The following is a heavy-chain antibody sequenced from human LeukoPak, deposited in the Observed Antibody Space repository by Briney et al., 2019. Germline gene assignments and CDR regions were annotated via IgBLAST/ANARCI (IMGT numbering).Heavy chain of an antibody. CDR2: IIPIFGTA. CDR3: ARDGAGSYCGGDCYDY. Sequence: SVKVSCKASGGTFSSYAISWVRQAPGQGLEWMGGIIPIFGTANYAQKFQGRVTITADESTSTAYMELSSLRSEDTAAYYCARDGAGSYCGGDCYDYWGQGTLVTVSS. CDR1: GGTFSSYA. D-gene: IGHD2-21*01. V-gene: IGHV1-69*13. J-gene: IGHJ4*02.